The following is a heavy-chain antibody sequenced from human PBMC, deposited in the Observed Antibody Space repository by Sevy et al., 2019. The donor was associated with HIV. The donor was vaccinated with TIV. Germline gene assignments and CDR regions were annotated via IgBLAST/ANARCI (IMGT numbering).Heavy chain of an antibody. CDR1: GFTVSSNY. V-gene: IGHV3-53*01. Sequence: GGSLRLSCAASGFTVSSNYMSWVRQAPGKGLEWVSVIYSGGSTYYADSVKGRFTISRDNSKNTLYLQMNSLRAEDTAMYYCARGRSGGSGSYYPRYYMDVWGKGTTVTVSS. J-gene: IGHJ6*03. CDR3: ARGRSGGSGSYYPRYYMDV. CDR2: IYSGGST. D-gene: IGHD3-10*01.